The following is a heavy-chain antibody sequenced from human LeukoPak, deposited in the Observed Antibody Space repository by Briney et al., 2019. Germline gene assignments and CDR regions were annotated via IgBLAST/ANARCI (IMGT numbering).Heavy chain of an antibody. V-gene: IGHV3-74*01. CDR2: INSDGSST. Sequence: GGSLRLSCAASGFTFSSYWMHWVRQAPGKGLMWVSRINSDGSSTSYADSVKGRFTISRDNAKNTLCLQMDSLRAEDTAVYYCARDPPSAMVTSRYFQRWGQGTLVTVSS. D-gene: IGHD5-18*01. CDR3: ARDPPSAMVTSRYFQR. CDR1: GFTFSSYW. J-gene: IGHJ1*01.